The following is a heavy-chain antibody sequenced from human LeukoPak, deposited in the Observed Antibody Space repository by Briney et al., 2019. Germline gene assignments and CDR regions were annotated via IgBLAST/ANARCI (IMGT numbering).Heavy chain of an antibody. Sequence: GGSLRLSCAASGFTFSNYEMHWVRQAPGKGLEWVSYISSSAATIYYADSVKGRFTISRDNAKNSLYLQMNSLRAEDTAVYYCARDSYDYVWGSYRYESADYWGQGTLVTVSS. CDR1: GFTFSNYE. J-gene: IGHJ4*02. V-gene: IGHV3-48*03. CDR2: ISSSAATI. CDR3: ARDSYDYVWGSYRYESADY. D-gene: IGHD3-16*02.